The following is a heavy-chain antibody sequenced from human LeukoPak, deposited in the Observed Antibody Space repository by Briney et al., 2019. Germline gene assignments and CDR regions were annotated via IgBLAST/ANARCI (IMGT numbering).Heavy chain of an antibody. V-gene: IGHV4-59*01. J-gene: IGHJ5*02. Sequence: SETLSLTCTVSGGSISSYYWGWIRQPPGKGLEWIGYIYYSGSTNYNPSLKSRVTISVDTSKNQFSLKLSSVTAADTAVYYCARARIVGATSPWFDPWGQGTLVTVSS. CDR1: GGSISSYY. CDR3: ARARIVGATSPWFDP. CDR2: IYYSGST. D-gene: IGHD1-26*01.